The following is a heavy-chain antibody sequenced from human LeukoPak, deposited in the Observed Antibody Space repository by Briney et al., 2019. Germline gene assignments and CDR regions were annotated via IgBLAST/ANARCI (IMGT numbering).Heavy chain of an antibody. D-gene: IGHD3-10*01. CDR2: INPNSGGT. V-gene: IGHV1-2*02. J-gene: IGHJ3*02. CDR3: ARGEAFITMVRGVIITGTYDI. Sequence: ASVQVSCKASGYTFTGYYMHWVRQAPGQGLEWMGWINPNSGGTNYAQKFQGRVTMTRDTSISTAYVELSRLRSDDTAVYYCARGEAFITMVRGVIITGTYDIWGQGTMVTVSS. CDR1: GYTFTGYY.